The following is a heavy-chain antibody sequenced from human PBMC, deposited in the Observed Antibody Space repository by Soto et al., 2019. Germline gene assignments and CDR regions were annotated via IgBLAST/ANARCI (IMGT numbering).Heavy chain of an antibody. CDR2: TYYRSKWYN. V-gene: IGHV6-1*01. Sequence: SQTLSLTCAISGDSVSSNSATWNWISQSPSRGLEWLGRTYYRSKWYNDYAVSVKSRITINPDTSKNQFSLQLNSVTPEDTAVYYCTIDLHTTDSTRICVKSFYYYMDVWGKGTTVTVSS. CDR1: GDSVSSNSAT. CDR3: TIDLHTTDSTRICVKSFYYYMDV. D-gene: IGHD1-1*01. J-gene: IGHJ6*03.